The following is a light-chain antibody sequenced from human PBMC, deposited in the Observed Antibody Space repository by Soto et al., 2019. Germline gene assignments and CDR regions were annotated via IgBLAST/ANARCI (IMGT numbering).Light chain of an antibody. Sequence: QSVLTQPASVSGSPGQSITISCTGXTSDVGSYDLVSWYQHHPGKAPKLLIYEVSKRPSGVSDRFSGSKSGNTASLTISGLQTEDEAFYFCWSFAGSSIFYVFGIWTTVTVL. CDR3: WSFAGSSIFYV. CDR1: TSDVGSYDL. V-gene: IGLV2-23*02. CDR2: EVS. J-gene: IGLJ1*01.